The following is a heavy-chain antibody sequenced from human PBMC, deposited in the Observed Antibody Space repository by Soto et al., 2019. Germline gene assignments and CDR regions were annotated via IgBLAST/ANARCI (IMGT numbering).Heavy chain of an antibody. D-gene: IGHD3-16*01. Sequence: VQLVQSGAEVKKPGSSVKVSCKASGGTFSSYAISWVRQAPGQGLEWMGGIIPIFGTANYAQKFQGRVTITADESTSTAYMELSSLRSEDTAVYYCAGDLGWHRVGNYYYGMDVWGQGTTVTVSS. J-gene: IGHJ6*02. CDR3: AGDLGWHRVGNYYYGMDV. CDR1: GGTFSSYA. V-gene: IGHV1-69*01. CDR2: IIPIFGTA.